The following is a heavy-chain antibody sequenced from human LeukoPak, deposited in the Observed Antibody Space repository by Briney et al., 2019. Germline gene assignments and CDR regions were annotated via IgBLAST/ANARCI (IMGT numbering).Heavy chain of an antibody. CDR3: ASRPIFGVVAKAFDI. D-gene: IGHD3-3*01. J-gene: IGHJ3*02. CDR1: GESFSGYY. CDR2: IYHSGST. Sequence: PSETLSLTCAVYGESFSGYYWTWIRQPPGKGLEWIGYIYHSGSTYYNPSLKSRVTISVDTSKNQFSLKLSSVTAADTAVYYCASRPIFGVVAKAFDIWGQGTMVTVSS. V-gene: IGHV4-34*09.